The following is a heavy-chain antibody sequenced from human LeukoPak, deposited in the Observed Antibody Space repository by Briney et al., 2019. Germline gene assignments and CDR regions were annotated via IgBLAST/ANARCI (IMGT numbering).Heavy chain of an antibody. J-gene: IGHJ4*02. D-gene: IGHD3-22*01. Sequence: GGSLRLSCSASGFTFSSYAMHWVRQAPGKGLEYVSAISSNGGSTYYADSVKGRFTISRDNSKNTLYLQMTSLRAEDTAVYYCEKDNYYYSSGYYYCYFDYWGQETLVTVSS. CDR3: EKDNYYYSSGYYYCYFDY. CDR1: GFTFSSYA. CDR2: ISSNGGST. V-gene: IGHV3-64D*09.